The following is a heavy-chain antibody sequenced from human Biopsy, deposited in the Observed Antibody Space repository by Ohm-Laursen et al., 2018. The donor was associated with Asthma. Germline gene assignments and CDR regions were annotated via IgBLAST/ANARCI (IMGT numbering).Heavy chain of an antibody. CDR2: ISVYNGNT. CDR1: GYTFNSAG. Sequence: SVKVSCKTSGYTFNSAGITWVRQAPGQGLEWMGWISVYNGNTKVAQKLQDRVTMITDTSTSTAYMELRSLRSDDTAVYFCARAADYSHYYGIDVWGQGTTVTAS. J-gene: IGHJ6*02. CDR3: ARAADYSHYYGIDV. V-gene: IGHV1-18*01. D-gene: IGHD3-10*01.